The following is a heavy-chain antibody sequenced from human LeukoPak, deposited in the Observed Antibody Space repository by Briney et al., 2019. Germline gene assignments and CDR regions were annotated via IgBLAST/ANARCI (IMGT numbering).Heavy chain of an antibody. V-gene: IGHV3-74*01. CDR1: GFTFSSYW. Sequence: GGSLRLSCAASGFTFSSYWMHWVRQAPGKGLVWVSRINSDGSSTSYADSVKGRFTISRDNAKNSLYLQMNSLRAEDTAVYYCARARNYYGSGSYVYWGQGTLVTVSS. CDR2: INSDGSST. CDR3: ARARNYYGSGSYVY. J-gene: IGHJ4*02. D-gene: IGHD3-10*01.